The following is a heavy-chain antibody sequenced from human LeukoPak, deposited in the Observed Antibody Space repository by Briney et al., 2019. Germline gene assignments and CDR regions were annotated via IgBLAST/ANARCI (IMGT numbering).Heavy chain of an antibody. CDR1: EYTFTGYY. CDR3: ARDYYDSSGYYKASYFDY. CDR2: INPNSGGT. V-gene: IGHV1-2*02. Sequence: GASVKVSCKASEYTFTGYYMHWVRQAPGQGLEWMGWINPNSGGTNYAQKFQGRVTMTRDTSISTAYMELSRLRSDDTAVYYCARDYYDSSGYYKASYFDYWGQGTLVTVSS. J-gene: IGHJ4*02. D-gene: IGHD3-22*01.